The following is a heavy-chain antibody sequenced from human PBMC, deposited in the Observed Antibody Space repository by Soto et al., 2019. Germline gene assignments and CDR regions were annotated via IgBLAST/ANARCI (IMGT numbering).Heavy chain of an antibody. V-gene: IGHV4-30-4*01. D-gene: IGHD3-3*01. CDR2: IYYSGST. CDR1: GGSISSGDYY. CDR3: ARTSPVLRFLEWSDYGMDV. J-gene: IGHJ6*02. Sequence: SETLSLTCTVSGGSISSGDYYWGWIRQPPGKGLEWIGYIYYSGSTYYNPSLKSRVTISVDTSKNQFSLKLSSVTAADTAVYYCARTSPVLRFLEWSDYGMDVWGQGTTVTVSS.